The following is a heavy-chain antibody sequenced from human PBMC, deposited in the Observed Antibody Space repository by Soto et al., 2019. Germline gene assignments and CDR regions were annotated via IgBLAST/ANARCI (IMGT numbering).Heavy chain of an antibody. J-gene: IGHJ6*02. CDR2: TYYRSKWYY. V-gene: IGHV6-1*01. CDR3: VRKHCSPPSPIDG. Sequence: TPSRTCAISGDSVSSNSAAWNWSRQSPSRGLEWLGRTYYRSKWYYGYAVSVKSRIAINPDTSKNQFSLQLNSVTPEDPAVYYFVRKHCSPPSPIDGSGQGTTVTVSS. CDR1: GDSVSSNSAA. D-gene: IGHD2-15*01.